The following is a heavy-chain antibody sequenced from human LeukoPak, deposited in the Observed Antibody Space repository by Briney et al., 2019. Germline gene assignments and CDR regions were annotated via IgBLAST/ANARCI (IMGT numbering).Heavy chain of an antibody. CDR1: GFTFSSNA. CDR2: ISYDGSNE. CDR3: AREDETTMIPTDY. D-gene: IGHD3-22*01. J-gene: IGHJ4*02. Sequence: GRSLRLSCVDSGFTFSSNAMQWVRQAPGKGLEWVAVISYDGSNEEYADSVEGRFSISRDNSKNTLYLQMSSLRVEDTAVYYCAREDETTMIPTDYWGQGTLVIVSS. V-gene: IGHV3-30-3*01.